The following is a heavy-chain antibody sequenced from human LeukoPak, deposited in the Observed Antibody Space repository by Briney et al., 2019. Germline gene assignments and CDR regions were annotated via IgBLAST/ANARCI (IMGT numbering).Heavy chain of an antibody. CDR3: AKEKRRLYSSGSYFDY. D-gene: IGHD6-19*01. CDR2: ISWNSGSI. V-gene: IGHV3-9*01. J-gene: IGHJ4*02. Sequence: GGSLRLSCAASGFTFDDYAMHWVRQAPGKGLEWVSGISWNSGSIGYADSVKGRFTISRDNAKNSLYLQMNSLRAEDTALYYCAKEKRRLYSSGSYFDYWGQGTLVTVSS. CDR1: GFTFDDYA.